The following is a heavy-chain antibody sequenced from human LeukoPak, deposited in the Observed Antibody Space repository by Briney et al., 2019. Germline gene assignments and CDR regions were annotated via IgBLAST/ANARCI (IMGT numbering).Heavy chain of an antibody. CDR1: GYTFTSYD. Sequence: GASVKVSCKASGYTFTSYDINWVRQATGQGLEWMGWMNPNSGNTGYAQKFQGRVTMTRNTSISTAYMELSSLRSEDPAVYYCARSGRLLLWFGELLSGAPYFDYWGQGTLVTVSS. D-gene: IGHD3-10*01. CDR3: ARSGRLLLWFGELLSGAPYFDY. CDR2: MNPNSGNT. V-gene: IGHV1-8*01. J-gene: IGHJ4*02.